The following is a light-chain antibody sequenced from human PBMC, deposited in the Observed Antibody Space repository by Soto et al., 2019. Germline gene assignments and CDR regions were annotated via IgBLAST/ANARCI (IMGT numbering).Light chain of an antibody. CDR2: GAS. CDR1: QSVTSSY. CDR3: QQYGSSPLT. Sequence: EIGLTQSPGTLSLSPGERATLSCRASQSVTSSYLAWYQQKPGQAPRLLIYGASSRATGIPDRFSGSGSGTVFTITISRLEPEDVAVYYGQQYGSSPLTFGGGTKVEIK. V-gene: IGKV3-20*01. J-gene: IGKJ4*01.